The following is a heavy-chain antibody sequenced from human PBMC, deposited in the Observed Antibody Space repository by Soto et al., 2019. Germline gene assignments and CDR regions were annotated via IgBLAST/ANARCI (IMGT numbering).Heavy chain of an antibody. CDR1: GYNFGDYW. D-gene: IGHD3-10*01. Sequence: GESLKISCKGSGYNFGDYWISWVRQTPGKGLEWMGRIDPTDSSSNYNPSFEGHVTVSAEKSISTAYLEWSSLKTSDSAIYYCARHGAYTFSENFDFWGQGTLVTVSS. V-gene: IGHV5-10-1*01. J-gene: IGHJ4*02. CDR2: IDPTDSSS. CDR3: ARHGAYTFSENFDF.